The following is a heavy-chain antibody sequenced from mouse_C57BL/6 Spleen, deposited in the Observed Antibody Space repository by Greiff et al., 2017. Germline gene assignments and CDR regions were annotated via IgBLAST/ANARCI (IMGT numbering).Heavy chain of an antibody. J-gene: IGHJ4*01. V-gene: IGHV2-5*01. CDR2: IWRGGST. CDR1: GFSLTSYG. CDR3: AKGCYGSSYVEAMDY. Sequence: VQLQQSGPGLVQPSQSLSITCTVSGFSLTSYGVHWVRQSPGKGLEWLGVIWRGGSTDYNAAFMSRLSITKDNSKSQVFFKMNSLQADDTAIYYCAKGCYGSSYVEAMDYWGQGTSVTVSS. D-gene: IGHD1-1*01.